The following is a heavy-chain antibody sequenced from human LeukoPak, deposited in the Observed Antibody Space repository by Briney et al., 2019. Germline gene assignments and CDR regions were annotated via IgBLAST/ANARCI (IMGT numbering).Heavy chain of an antibody. J-gene: IGHJ4*02. CDR1: GGTFSSYA. CDR2: IIPIFGTA. Sequence: SVKVSCKASGGTFSSYAISWVRQAPGEGLEWMGRIIPIFGTANYAQKFQGRVTITTDESTSTAYMELSSLRSEDTAVYYCARSQYSIGWDFHYWGQGTLVTASS. CDR3: ARSQYSIGWDFHY. V-gene: IGHV1-69*05. D-gene: IGHD6-19*01.